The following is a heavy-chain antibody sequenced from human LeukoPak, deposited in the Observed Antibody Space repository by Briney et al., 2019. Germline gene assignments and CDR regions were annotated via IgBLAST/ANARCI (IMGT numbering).Heavy chain of an antibody. CDR2: IRYDGSNK. V-gene: IGHV3-30*02. CDR3: AKGSISSGWY. J-gene: IGHJ4*02. CDR1: GFTFSSYG. Sequence: GGSLRLSCAASGFTFSSYGMHWVRQAPGKGLEWVAFIRYDGSNKYYADSVKGRFTISRDNSKNTLYLHVNSLRPEDTAVYYCAKGSISSGWYWGQGTLVTVSS. D-gene: IGHD6-19*01.